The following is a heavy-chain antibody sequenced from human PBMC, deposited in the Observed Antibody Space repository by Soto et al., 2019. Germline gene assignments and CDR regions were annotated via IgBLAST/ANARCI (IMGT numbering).Heavy chain of an antibody. CDR2: IAGSGGDI. Sequence: GGSLRLSCAGSAFTFSNYAMAWVRQAPGKGLEWVSSIAGSGGDISYADSVKGRFTISRDNSKSTLLLQMDSLRAEDTAIYYCAKKYYGTYPFDYWGQGTLVTVSS. J-gene: IGHJ4*02. D-gene: IGHD1-26*01. CDR1: AFTFSNYA. CDR3: AKKYYGTYPFDY. V-gene: IGHV3-23*01.